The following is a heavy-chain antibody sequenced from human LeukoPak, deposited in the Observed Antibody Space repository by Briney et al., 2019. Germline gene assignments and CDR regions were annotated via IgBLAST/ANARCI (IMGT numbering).Heavy chain of an antibody. CDR3: ARGVTMVRGAPLNY. Sequence: ASVKVSCKASGYTFTSYDINWVRQATGQGLEWMGWMNPNCGNTGYAQKFQGRVTMTRNTSISTAYMELSSLRSEDTAVYYCARGVTMVRGAPLNYWGQGTLVTVSS. D-gene: IGHD3-10*01. CDR1: GYTFTSYD. J-gene: IGHJ4*02. V-gene: IGHV1-8*01. CDR2: MNPNCGNT.